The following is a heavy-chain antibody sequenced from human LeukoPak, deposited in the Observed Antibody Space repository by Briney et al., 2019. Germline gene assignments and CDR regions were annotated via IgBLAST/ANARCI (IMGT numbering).Heavy chain of an antibody. Sequence: GGSLRLSCAASGFTFSSYAMTWVRQAPGKGLEWVSTTSGSGGSTYYADSVKGRFTISRDNSKDTVYLQVNSLRAEDTAVYYCAKDSRSLPYCFDFWGQGTLVTVSS. V-gene: IGHV3-23*01. CDR3: AKDSRSLPYCFDF. CDR2: TSGSGGST. CDR1: GFTFSSYA. J-gene: IGHJ4*02.